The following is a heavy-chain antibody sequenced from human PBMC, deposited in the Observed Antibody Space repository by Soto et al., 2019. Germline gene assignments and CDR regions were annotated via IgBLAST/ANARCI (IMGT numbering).Heavy chain of an antibody. Sequence: EVQLVESGGGLVQPGGSLRLSCAASGFTFSSYWMHWVRQAPGKGLVWVSRINSDGSSTSYADSVKGRFTISRDNAKNTLYLQMNSLRAEDAAVYYCARETYYYGSGTPFDYWGQGTLVTVSS. CDR1: GFTFSSYW. V-gene: IGHV3-74*01. D-gene: IGHD3-10*01. CDR3: ARETYYYGSGTPFDY. J-gene: IGHJ4*02. CDR2: INSDGSST.